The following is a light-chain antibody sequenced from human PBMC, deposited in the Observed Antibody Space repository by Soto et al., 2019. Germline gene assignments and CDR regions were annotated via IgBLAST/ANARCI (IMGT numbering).Light chain of an antibody. CDR2: DVN. CDR1: SSDIGAYNY. CDR3: SSYAISSAYV. V-gene: IGLV2-14*01. Sequence: QSALTQPASVSGSPGQSITISCTGTSSDIGAYNYVSWYQQHPGKAPKLLIYDVNYRPSGVSNRLSGSKSGNTASLTISGLQAEDEAEYYCSSYAISSAYVFGTGTKLTVL. J-gene: IGLJ1*01.